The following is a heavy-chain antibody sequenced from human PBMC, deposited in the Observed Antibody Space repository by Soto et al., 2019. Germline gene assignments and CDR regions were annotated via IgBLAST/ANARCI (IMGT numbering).Heavy chain of an antibody. CDR3: AIDLWGSYSFDS. V-gene: IGHV1-69*01. D-gene: IGHD1-26*01. J-gene: IGHJ5*01. Sequence: QVQLGQSGAEVKKPGSSVKVSCKASGGVFSNYAINWVRQAPGQGLEWMGGIIPVFGTADYPQKFQGRVTITADESTTTAYMELTSLKTGDTAVYFCAIDLWGSYSFDSLGQGTLVTVAS. CDR1: GGVFSNYA. CDR2: IIPVFGTA.